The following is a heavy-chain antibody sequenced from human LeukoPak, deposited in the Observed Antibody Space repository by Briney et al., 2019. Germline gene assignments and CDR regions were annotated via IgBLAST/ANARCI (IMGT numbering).Heavy chain of an antibody. J-gene: IGHJ4*02. CDR2: INPNSGGT. CDR1: GYTFTGYY. V-gene: IGHV1-2*04. CDR3: ARSLAPYDILTGYPDDYYFDY. D-gene: IGHD3-9*01. Sequence: ASVKVSCKASGYTFTGYYVHWVRQAPGQGLEWMGWINPNSGGTNYAQKFQGWVTMTRDTSISTAYMELSRLRSDDTAVYYCARSLAPYDILTGYPDDYYFDYWGQGTLVTVSS.